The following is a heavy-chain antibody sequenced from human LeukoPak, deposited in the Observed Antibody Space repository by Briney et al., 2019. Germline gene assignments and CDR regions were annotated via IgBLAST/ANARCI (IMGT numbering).Heavy chain of an antibody. CDR2: INPSGGST. J-gene: IGHJ4*02. Sequence: ASVKVSCKASGYTFTGYYMHWVRQAPGQGLEWMGIINPSGGSTSYAQKFQGRVTMTRDTSTSTVYMELSSLRSEDTAVYYCARDLFQFGELFYWGQGTLVTVSS. D-gene: IGHD3-10*01. V-gene: IGHV1-46*01. CDR1: GYTFTGYY. CDR3: ARDLFQFGELFY.